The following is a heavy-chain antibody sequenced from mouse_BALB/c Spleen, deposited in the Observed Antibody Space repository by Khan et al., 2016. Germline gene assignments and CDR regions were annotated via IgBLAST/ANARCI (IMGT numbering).Heavy chain of an antibody. CDR2: IAPRSDYT. CDR1: GYTFTSYT. CDR3: AREGWLLGYFDY. J-gene: IGHJ2*01. Sequence: QVQLKESGAELARPGASVKMSCKASGYTFTSYTMFWVKQRPGQGLEWIGYIAPRSDYTEYSQKFKDKATLTADKSSTTAYMQLNSLTSEDSAVYSCAREGWLLGYFDYWGQGTTLTVSS. D-gene: IGHD2-3*01. V-gene: IGHV1-4*01.